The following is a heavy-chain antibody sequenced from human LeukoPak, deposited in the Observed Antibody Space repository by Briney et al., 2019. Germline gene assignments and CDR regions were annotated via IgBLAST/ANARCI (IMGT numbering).Heavy chain of an antibody. V-gene: IGHV4-39*07. CDR3: ARSLTMVRGVILGWFDP. J-gene: IGHJ5*02. D-gene: IGHD3-10*01. CDR1: GGSISSSSYY. Sequence: SETLSLTCTVSGGSISSSSYYWGWIRQPPGKGLEWIGSIYYSGSTNYNPSLKSRVTISVDTSKNQFSLKLSSVTAADTAVYYCARSLTMVRGVILGWFDPWGQGTLVTVSS. CDR2: IYYSGST.